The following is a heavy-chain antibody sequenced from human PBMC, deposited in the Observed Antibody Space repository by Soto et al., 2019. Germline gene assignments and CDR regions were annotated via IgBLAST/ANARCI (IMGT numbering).Heavy chain of an antibody. V-gene: IGHV2-70*01. Sequence: SGPTPVNPTQTLTLTCTFSGFPLNTGRMGVTWIRQPPGKALEWLAVIDWDNGKYYSPSLKTRLAISKDTSNNQVVLTMANMDPVDTATYFCARMRGSIDDRYFDYWGQGTRVTVSS. CDR3: ARMRGSIDDRYFDY. D-gene: IGHD1-1*01. J-gene: IGHJ4*02. CDR2: IDWDNGK. CDR1: GFPLNTGRMG.